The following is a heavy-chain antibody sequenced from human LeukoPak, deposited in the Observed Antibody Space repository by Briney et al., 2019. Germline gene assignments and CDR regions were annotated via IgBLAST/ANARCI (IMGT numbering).Heavy chain of an antibody. V-gene: IGHV3-15*01. Sequence: GGSLRLPCAASGFTFSNAWMSWVRQAPGKGLEWVGRIKSKTDGETTDYAAPVKGRFTISRDDSKNTLYLQMNSLKTEDTAVYYCTTRTTVVTDAFDIWGQGTMVTVSS. D-gene: IGHD4-23*01. J-gene: IGHJ3*02. CDR1: GFTFSNAW. CDR3: TTRTTVVTDAFDI. CDR2: IKSKTDGETT.